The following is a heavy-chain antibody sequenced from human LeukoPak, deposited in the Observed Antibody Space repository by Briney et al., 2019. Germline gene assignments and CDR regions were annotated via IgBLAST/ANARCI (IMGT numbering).Heavy chain of an antibody. Sequence: ASVKVSCKASENTFTNYYMHWVRQAPGQGLEWLGIINPNGDRTNYAQTFQGRVTMTTDTSTSTAYMELRSLRSDDTAVYYCARVLEQQLFFDYWGQGTLVTVSS. CDR1: ENTFTNYY. V-gene: IGHV1-46*01. J-gene: IGHJ4*02. CDR3: ARVLEQQLFFDY. D-gene: IGHD6-13*01. CDR2: INPNGDRT.